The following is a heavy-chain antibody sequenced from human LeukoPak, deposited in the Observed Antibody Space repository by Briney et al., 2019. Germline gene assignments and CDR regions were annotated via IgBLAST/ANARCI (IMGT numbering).Heavy chain of an antibody. CDR2: INHSGST. J-gene: IGHJ4*02. CDR3: ARSPYGDYEKYYFDY. Sequence: SETLSLTCAVYGGSFSGYYWSWIRQPPGKGLEWIGEINHSGSTNYNPSLKSRVTISVDTSKNQFSLKLSSVTAADTAVYYCARSPYGDYEKYYFDYWGQGTLVTVSS. D-gene: IGHD4-17*01. V-gene: IGHV4-34*01. CDR1: GGSFSGYY.